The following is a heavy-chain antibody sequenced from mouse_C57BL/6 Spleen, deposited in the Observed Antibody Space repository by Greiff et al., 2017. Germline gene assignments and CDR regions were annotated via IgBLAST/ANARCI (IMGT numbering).Heavy chain of an antibody. J-gene: IGHJ4*01. CDR1: GYAFSSSW. Sequence: VQLQESGPELVKPGASVKISCKASGYAFSSSWMNWVKQRPGKGLEWIGRLYPGDGDTNYNGKFKGKATLTADKSSSTAYMQLSSLTSEDSAVYFCAGDYDGAMDYWGQGTSVTVSS. CDR2: LYPGDGDT. D-gene: IGHD2-4*01. CDR3: AGDYDGAMDY. V-gene: IGHV1-82*01.